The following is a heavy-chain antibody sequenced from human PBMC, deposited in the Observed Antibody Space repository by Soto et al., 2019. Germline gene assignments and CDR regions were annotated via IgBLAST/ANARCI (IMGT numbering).Heavy chain of an antibody. CDR1: GASVNSGDYY. V-gene: IGHV4-30-4*01. CDR2: IFYTGYT. Sequence: VQLQGSGLGLLKPSQTLSLTCAVSGASVNSGDYYWSFIRQAPGKGLEWLAYIFYTGYTYVNPSLKSRGSISLNTSRNQFSLTLTSVTEADTAMYFCVATGSTDDFWGRGTLVSVSS. J-gene: IGHJ2*01. CDR3: VATGSTDDF. D-gene: IGHD2-21*02.